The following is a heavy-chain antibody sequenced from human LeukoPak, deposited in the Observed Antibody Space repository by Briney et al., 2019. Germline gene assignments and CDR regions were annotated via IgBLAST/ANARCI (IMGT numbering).Heavy chain of an antibody. CDR1: GFTFSSYG. Sequence: GGSLRLSCAASGFTFSSYGMHWVRQAQAKGLEWVAVISYDGSNKYYADSVKGRFTISRDNSKNTLCLQMNSLRAEDTAVYYCAKDVHGYGNYWGQGTLVTVSS. D-gene: IGHD5-18*01. CDR3: AKDVHGYGNY. CDR2: ISYDGSNK. J-gene: IGHJ4*02. V-gene: IGHV3-30*18.